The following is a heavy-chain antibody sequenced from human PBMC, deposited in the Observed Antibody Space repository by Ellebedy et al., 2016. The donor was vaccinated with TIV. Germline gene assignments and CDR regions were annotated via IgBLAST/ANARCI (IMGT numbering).Heavy chain of an antibody. CDR3: AKDQGREGYSSGWDETYYFDY. CDR2: ISGSGGST. V-gene: IGHV3-23*01. D-gene: IGHD6-19*01. J-gene: IGHJ4*02. Sequence: PGGSLRLSCAASGFTFSSYAMSWVRQAPGKGLEWVSAISGSGGSTYYADSVKGRFTISRDNSKNTLYLQMNSLRAEDTAVYYCAKDQGREGYSSGWDETYYFDYWGQGTLVTVSS. CDR1: GFTFSSYA.